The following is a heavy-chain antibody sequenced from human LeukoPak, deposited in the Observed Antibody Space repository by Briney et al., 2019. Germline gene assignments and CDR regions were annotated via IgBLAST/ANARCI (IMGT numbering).Heavy chain of an antibody. Sequence: GGSLRLSCAASGFTFSSYGMHWVRQAPGKGLEWVAFIRYDGSNKYYADSVKGRFSISRDNTENTLYLQMNSLRVEDTAVYYCVRGAGTGYSSDSWGQGTLVTVSS. CDR1: GFTFSSYG. V-gene: IGHV3-30*02. CDR3: VRGAGTGYSSDS. CDR2: IRYDGSNK. J-gene: IGHJ5*02. D-gene: IGHD6-19*01.